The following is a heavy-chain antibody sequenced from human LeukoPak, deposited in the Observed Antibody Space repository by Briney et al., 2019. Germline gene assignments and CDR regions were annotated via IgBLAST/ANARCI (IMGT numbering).Heavy chain of an antibody. CDR2: INHSGST. CDR1: GGSFSGYY. Sequence: SETLSLTCAVYGGSFSGYYWGWISQPPGEGLEWNGEINHSGSTNYNPSLKSRVTISVDTSKNQFSLKLSSVTAADTAVYYCARLGVRVVPAAVFDYWGQGTLVTVSS. D-gene: IGHD2-2*01. J-gene: IGHJ4*02. CDR3: ARLGVRVVPAAVFDY. V-gene: IGHV4-34*01.